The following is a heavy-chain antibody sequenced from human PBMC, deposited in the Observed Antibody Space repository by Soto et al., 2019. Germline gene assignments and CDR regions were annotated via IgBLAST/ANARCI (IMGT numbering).Heavy chain of an antibody. CDR2: IDQDGSEK. J-gene: IGHJ4*02. CDR3: ATRPQDPDRSGYLGGFDY. Sequence: GGSLRLSCAASGFPFRKYWMSWVRQSPGRGLEWVANIDQDGSEKHHVDSVKGRFTISRDNAENSLHLQMNSLRVEDTAVYYCATRPQDPDRSGYLGGFDYWGQGIMVTVYS. CDR1: GFPFRKYW. V-gene: IGHV3-7*01. D-gene: IGHD3-22*01.